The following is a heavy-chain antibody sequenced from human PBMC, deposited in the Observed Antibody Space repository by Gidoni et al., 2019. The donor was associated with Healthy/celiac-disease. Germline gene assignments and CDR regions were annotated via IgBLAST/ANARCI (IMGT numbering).Heavy chain of an antibody. CDR2: ISNSSSYI. CDR3: ARGDDYYGSGASDY. J-gene: IGHJ4*02. CDR1: GFTFSSYS. D-gene: IGHD3-10*01. V-gene: IGHV3-21*01. Sequence: EVQLVESGGGLVKPGGSLRLSCAASGFTFSSYSMNWVRQAPGKGLGWVSSISNSSSYISYADSVKGRFTISRDNAKNSLYLQMNSLRAEDTAVYYCARGDDYYGSGASDYWGQGTLVTVSS.